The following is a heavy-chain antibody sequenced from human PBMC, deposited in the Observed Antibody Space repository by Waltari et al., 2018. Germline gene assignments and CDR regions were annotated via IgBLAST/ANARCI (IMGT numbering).Heavy chain of an antibody. Sequence: QVQLVQSGAEVKKPGASVKVSCKVSGYTLPDLSIHWVRQAPGKGLEWMGGFDPEDADTIYAQKFQGRVTMTEDTSTDTAYMELSSLRSEDTAVYYCATGGAPPEGAFDIWGQGTMVTVSS. CDR3: ATGGAPPEGAFDI. V-gene: IGHV1-24*01. D-gene: IGHD3-16*01. J-gene: IGHJ3*02. CDR1: GYTLPDLS. CDR2: FDPEDADT.